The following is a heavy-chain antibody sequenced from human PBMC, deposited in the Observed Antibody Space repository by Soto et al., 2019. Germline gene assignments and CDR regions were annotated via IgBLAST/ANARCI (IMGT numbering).Heavy chain of an antibody. D-gene: IGHD3-10*01. V-gene: IGHV4-4*02. CDR2: IYHTGST. CDR3: ARVSYGSGRRFDL. CDR1: GGPISNTNW. Sequence: QVQLQESGPGLVKPSGTLSLTCTVSGGPISNTNWWTWVRQPPGTGLEWIGEIYHTGSTNYNPSLKLRVTISVDMSENQFSLKLSSVTAADTAMYYCARVSYGSGRRFDLWGRGTLVTVSS. J-gene: IGHJ2*01.